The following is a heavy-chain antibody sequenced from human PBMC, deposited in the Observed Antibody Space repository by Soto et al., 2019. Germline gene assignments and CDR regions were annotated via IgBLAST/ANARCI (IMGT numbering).Heavy chain of an antibody. CDR2: INPDTGGA. CDR3: ARDPIEGGAPYYFDY. Sequence: QVQLVQSGAEVKKPGAPVKVSCRAYGYTFTAYYLYWLRQTPGQGLDWLGGINPDTGGADIAPKFQGKITMTRDTSINTAYMQLPRLTSDDTAVYYCARDPIEGGAPYYFDYWGQGTLVTVSS. V-gene: IGHV1-2*02. D-gene: IGHD3-16*01. CDR1: GYTFTAYY. J-gene: IGHJ4*02.